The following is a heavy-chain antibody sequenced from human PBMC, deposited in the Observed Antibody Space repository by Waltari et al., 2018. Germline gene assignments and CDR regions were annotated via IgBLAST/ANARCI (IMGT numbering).Heavy chain of an antibody. CDR3: AKACSGGTFCYYIDH. Sequence: VQLVESGGGLVKPGGSLRPSCAASGCRFGKVGMHWVRQAPGKGLEWVAIISHDGSDKHYADSVKGRFTISRDNSKNTLYLQMINLRPEDTATYYCAKACSGGTFCYYIDHWGQGTLVTVSS. V-gene: IGHV3-30*18. J-gene: IGHJ4*02. CDR1: GCRFGKVG. CDR2: ISHDGSDK. D-gene: IGHD2-15*01.